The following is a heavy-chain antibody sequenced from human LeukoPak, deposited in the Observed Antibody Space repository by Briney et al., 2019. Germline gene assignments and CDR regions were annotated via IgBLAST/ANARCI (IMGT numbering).Heavy chain of an antibody. CDR1: GFTFSSYG. CDR3: AKDLSIRGIMHY. Sequence: GRSLRLSCAASGFTFSSYGMHWVRQAPGKGLEWVAVLSYDGSKKYYADSVKGRFTISRDNPKNTLYLQMNGLRPEDTAVYYCAKDLSIRGIMHYWGQGTLVTVSS. CDR2: LSYDGSKK. V-gene: IGHV3-30*18. D-gene: IGHD3-10*01. J-gene: IGHJ4*02.